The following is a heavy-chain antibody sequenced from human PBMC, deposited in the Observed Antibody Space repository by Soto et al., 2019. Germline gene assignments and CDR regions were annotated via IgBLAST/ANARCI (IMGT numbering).Heavy chain of an antibody. J-gene: IGHJ6*02. CDR2: IYYSGST. Sequence: SETLSLTCTVSGGSISSSNYYWGWIRQPPGKGLEWIGSIYYSGSTYYNPSLKSRVTISIDTSKNQFSLKLSSVTAADTAVYYCASPLWERGEYYYYVVDVWGQGTTVTVSS. CDR1: GGSISSSNYY. V-gene: IGHV4-39*01. D-gene: IGHD1-26*01. CDR3: ASPLWERGEYYYYVVDV.